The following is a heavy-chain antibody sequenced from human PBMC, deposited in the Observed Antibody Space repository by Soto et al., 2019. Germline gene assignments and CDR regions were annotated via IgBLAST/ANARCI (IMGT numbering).Heavy chain of an antibody. CDR3: ARSDYYDSSMMSYFDY. V-gene: IGHV4-61*01. CDR2: IYYSGST. Sequence: ASETLSLTCTVSGGSVSSGSYYWSWIRQPPGKGLEWIGYIYYSGSTNYNPSLKSRVTISVDTSKNQFSLKLSSVTAADTAVYYCARSDYYDSSMMSYFDYWGQGTLVTVSS. J-gene: IGHJ4*02. D-gene: IGHD3-22*01. CDR1: GGSVSSGSYY.